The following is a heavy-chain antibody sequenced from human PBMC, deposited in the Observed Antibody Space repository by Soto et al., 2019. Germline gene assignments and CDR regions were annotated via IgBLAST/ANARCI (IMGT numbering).Heavy chain of an antibody. CDR2: ISAYNGNT. D-gene: IGHD3-3*01. V-gene: IGHV1-18*01. CDR1: GYTFTSYG. J-gene: IGHJ4*02. Sequence: ASVKVSCKASGYTFTSYGISWVRQAPGQGLEWMGWISAYNGNTNYAQKLQGRVTMTTDTSTSTAYMELRSLRSDDTAVYYCARYTYYDFWTEDQWTSKYYFDYWGQGTLVTVSS. CDR3: ARYTYYDFWTEDQWTSKYYFDY.